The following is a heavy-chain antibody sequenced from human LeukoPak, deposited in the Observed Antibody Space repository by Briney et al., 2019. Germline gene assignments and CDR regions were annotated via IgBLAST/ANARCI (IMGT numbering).Heavy chain of an antibody. CDR2: IYPGDSDT. J-gene: IGHJ4*02. Sequence: GESLKISCKGSGYSFTSYWIGWVRPMPGKGLEWMGIIYPGDSDTRYSPSFQGQVTISADKSISTAYLQWSSLKASDTAMYYCARRYCSGGSCYWVFDYWGQGTLVTVSS. CDR3: ARRYCSGGSCYWVFDY. V-gene: IGHV5-51*01. CDR1: GYSFTSYW. D-gene: IGHD2-15*01.